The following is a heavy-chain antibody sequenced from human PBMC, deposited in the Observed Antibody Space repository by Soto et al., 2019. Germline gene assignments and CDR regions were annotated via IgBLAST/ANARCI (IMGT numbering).Heavy chain of an antibody. V-gene: IGHV1-2*04. J-gene: IGHJ3*02. Sequence: ASVKVSCKASGYTFTGYYMHWVRQAPGQGLEWMGWINPNSGGTNYAQKFQGWVTRTRDTAISTAYMELSRLRSDDTAVCCWAREPLPPTYFWGSYRPDAFDIWGQGTMVTVSS. D-gene: IGHD3-16*02. CDR1: GYTFTGYY. CDR3: AREPLPPTYFWGSYRPDAFDI. CDR2: INPNSGGT.